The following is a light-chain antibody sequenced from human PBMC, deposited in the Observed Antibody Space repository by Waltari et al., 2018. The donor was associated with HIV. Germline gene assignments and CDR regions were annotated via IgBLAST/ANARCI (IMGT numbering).Light chain of an antibody. CDR1: QDISNY. Sequence: DIQLTQSPSFLSASVGDRVTITCRTSQDISNYLAWYQQKPGQAPKLLIYAASALQTGVPPRFSGSGSGTDFSLTITSLQPEDFATYYCQQIKSYPLTFGGGTKMEIK. J-gene: IGKJ4*01. V-gene: IGKV1-9*01. CDR2: AAS. CDR3: QQIKSYPLT.